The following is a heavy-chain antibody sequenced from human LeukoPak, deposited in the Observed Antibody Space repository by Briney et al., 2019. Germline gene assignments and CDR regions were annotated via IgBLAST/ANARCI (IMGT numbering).Heavy chain of an antibody. J-gene: IGHJ4*02. CDR1: TFSFSEYP. CDR2: ISGSGSVI. CDR3: SRDPRPCDY. V-gene: IGHV3-11*04. Sequence: GGSLRLSCAASTFSFSEYPMGWVRQAPGKGLESVAYISGSGSVIVYADSVKGRFTISRDNAQTSLYLQMNSLRDEDTAVYYCSRDPRPCDYWGQGTLVTVSS.